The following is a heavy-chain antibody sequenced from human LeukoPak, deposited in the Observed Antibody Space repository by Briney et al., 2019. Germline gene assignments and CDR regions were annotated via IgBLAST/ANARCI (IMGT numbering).Heavy chain of an antibody. CDR1: GGSISSYD. D-gene: IGHD3-22*01. Sequence: SETLSLTCTVSGGSISSYDWSWIRQPPGKGLEWIGYIYYSGSTYYNPSLKSRVTISVDTSKNQFSLKLSSVTAADTAVYYCARDHQYYYDSSGYYGDAFDIWGQGTMVTVSS. CDR2: IYYSGST. CDR3: ARDHQYYYDSSGYYGDAFDI. V-gene: IGHV4-59*12. J-gene: IGHJ3*02.